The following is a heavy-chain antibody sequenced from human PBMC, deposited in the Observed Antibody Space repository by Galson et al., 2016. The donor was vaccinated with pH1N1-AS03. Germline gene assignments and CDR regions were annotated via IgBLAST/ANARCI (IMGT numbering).Heavy chain of an antibody. CDR3: ARALSEQYYDILTGNDP. D-gene: IGHD3-9*01. Sequence: SLRLSCAASGFIFSSYEMNWVRQAPGKGLGWVSYISSSGNTIYYADSVKGRFTISRDNAKNSLYLQMNSLRAEDTAVYYCARALSEQYYDILTGNDPWGQGTLVTVSS. J-gene: IGHJ5*02. CDR2: ISSSGNTI. V-gene: IGHV3-48*03. CDR1: GFIFSSYE.